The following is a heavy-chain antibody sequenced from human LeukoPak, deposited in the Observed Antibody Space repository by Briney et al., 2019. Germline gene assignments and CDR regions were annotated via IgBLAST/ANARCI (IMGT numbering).Heavy chain of an antibody. V-gene: IGHV3-48*01. Sequence: GGSLRLSCAASGFTFSTYSMNWVRQAPGKGLEWVSHIGRSGNDIYYPDSMKGRFTISRDNARNSLYLQMNSLTGKDTAVYYCARGGQPHSFDIWGQGTMVTVSS. D-gene: IGHD2-2*01. J-gene: IGHJ3*02. CDR1: GFTFSTYS. CDR3: ARGGQPHSFDI. CDR2: IGRSGNDI.